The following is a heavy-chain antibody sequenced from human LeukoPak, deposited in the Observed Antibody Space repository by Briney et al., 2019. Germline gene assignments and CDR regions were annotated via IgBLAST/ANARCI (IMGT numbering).Heavy chain of an antibody. CDR2: IYHSGST. D-gene: IGHD2-2*01. CDR1: GGSISSGGYY. Sequence: SQTLSLTCTVSGGSISSGGYYWSWIRQPPGKGLEWIGYIYHSGSTYYNPSLKSRVTISVDRSKNQFSLKLSSVTAADTAVYYCAREGSVVPAAIEAYYYMDVWGKGTTVTVSS. J-gene: IGHJ6*03. V-gene: IGHV4-30-2*01. CDR3: AREGSVVPAAIEAYYYMDV.